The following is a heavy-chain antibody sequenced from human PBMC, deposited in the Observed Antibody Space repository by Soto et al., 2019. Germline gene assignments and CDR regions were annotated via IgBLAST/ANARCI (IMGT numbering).Heavy chain of an antibody. Sequence: QVQLQESGPGLVKPSETLSLTCTVSGGSISSYYWSLIRQPPGKGLEWIGYIYNSGRTNYNPSLKRRVTISVDTSKNQFTLKLSSVTAADTAVYYCARRYGYSFDYWGQGTLVTGSS. CDR2: IYNSGRT. CDR1: GGSISSYY. CDR3: ARRYGYSFDY. J-gene: IGHJ4*02. V-gene: IGHV4-59*08. D-gene: IGHD1-1*01.